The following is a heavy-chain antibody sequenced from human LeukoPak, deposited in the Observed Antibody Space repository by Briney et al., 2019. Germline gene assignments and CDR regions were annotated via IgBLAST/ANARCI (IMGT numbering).Heavy chain of an antibody. CDR3: TSPNYYDSSGYYGLDY. CDR2: IRSKANSYAT. V-gene: IGHV3-73*01. J-gene: IGHJ4*02. CDR1: GFTFSGSA. D-gene: IGHD3-22*01. Sequence: QAGGSLRLSCAASGFTFSGSAMHWVRQASGKGLEWVGRIRSKANSYATAYAASVKGRFTISRDDSKNTAYLQMNSLKTEDTAVYYCTSPNYYDSSGYYGLDYWGQGTLVTVSS.